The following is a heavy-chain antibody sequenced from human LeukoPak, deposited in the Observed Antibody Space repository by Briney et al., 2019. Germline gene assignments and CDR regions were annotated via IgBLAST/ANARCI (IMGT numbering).Heavy chain of an antibody. J-gene: IGHJ4*02. CDR2: TNPNSGDT. Sequence: PAASVNLSCKVSGSTFTSYDINWVRHPTGQGLEWRGSTNPNSGDTGYAQTFQGRLTMTRNTSISTAYMELSSLGSEDTALYYCATKTVMDSWGQGTLVTVSS. CDR1: GSTFTSYD. CDR3: ATKTVMDS. D-gene: IGHD2-21*02. V-gene: IGHV1-8*01.